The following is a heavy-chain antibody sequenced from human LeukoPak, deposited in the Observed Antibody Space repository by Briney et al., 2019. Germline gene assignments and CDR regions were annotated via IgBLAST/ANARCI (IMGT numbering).Heavy chain of an antibody. Sequence: ASVKVSCKASGYTFTSYGISWVRQAPGQGLEWMGWISAYNGNTNYAQKLQGRVTMTTDTSTTTVYMELRSLRSDDTAVYYCARDRRASTGRDAFDIWGQGTMVTVSS. D-gene: IGHD1-1*01. J-gene: IGHJ3*02. V-gene: IGHV1-18*01. CDR1: GYTFTSYG. CDR3: ARDRRASTGRDAFDI. CDR2: ISAYNGNT.